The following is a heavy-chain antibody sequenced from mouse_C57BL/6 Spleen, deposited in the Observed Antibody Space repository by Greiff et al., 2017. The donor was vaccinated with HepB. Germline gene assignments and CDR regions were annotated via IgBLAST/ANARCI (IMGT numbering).Heavy chain of an antibody. D-gene: IGHD2-4*01. V-gene: IGHV3-6*01. J-gene: IGHJ2*01. CDR1: GYSITSGYY. CDR2: ISYDGSN. CDR3: ARAGDYGDY. Sequence: DVKLQESGPGLVKPSQSLSLTCSVTGYSITSGYYWNWIRQFPGNKLEWMGYISYDGSNNYNPSLKNRISITRDTSKNQFFLKLKSVTTEDTATYYCARAGDYGDYWGQGTTLTVSS.